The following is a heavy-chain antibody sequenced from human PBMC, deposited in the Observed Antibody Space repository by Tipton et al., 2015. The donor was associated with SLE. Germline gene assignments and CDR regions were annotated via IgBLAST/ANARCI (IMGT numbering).Heavy chain of an antibody. CDR1: GGSISSGNYY. J-gene: IGHJ6*02. CDR2: IYTSGTT. Sequence: TLSLTCTVSGGSISSGNYYWSWIRQPAGKGLEWIGRIYTSGTTNYNPSLKSRVTISVDTSKNQFSLKLGSVTAADTAVYYCARHLWFGEPYGMDVWGQGTTVTVS. V-gene: IGHV4-61*02. CDR3: ARHLWFGEPYGMDV. D-gene: IGHD3-10*01.